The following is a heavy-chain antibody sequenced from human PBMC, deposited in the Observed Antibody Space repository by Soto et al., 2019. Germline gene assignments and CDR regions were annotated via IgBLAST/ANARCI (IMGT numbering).Heavy chain of an antibody. J-gene: IGHJ3*01. CDR3: VTDRLKAIFGLVYDGVNV. CDR2: ISWNSENI. D-gene: IGHD3-3*01. Sequence: EVQLVESGGDLVQPGRSLRLSCAASGFTFDDYPMHWVRQAPGKGLEWVLGISWNSENIGYAASVKGCFTLSRDNAKKSLSLRMSGRRAEDTAPYFCVTDRLKAIFGLVYDGVNVWGRGTMVTVSS. V-gene: IGHV3-9*01. CDR1: GFTFDDYP.